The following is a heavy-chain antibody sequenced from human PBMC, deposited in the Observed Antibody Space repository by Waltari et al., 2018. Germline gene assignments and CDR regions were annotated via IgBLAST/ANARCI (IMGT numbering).Heavy chain of an antibody. Sequence: QVQLVQSGAEVKKPGSSVKVSCKASVGTFSSYAISWVRQAPVKGLEWMGRIIPILGIANYAQKFQGRVTITADKSTSTAYMELSSLRSEDTAVYYCARVPEYYYDSSGYLAAFDIWGQGTMVTVSS. CDR3: ARVPEYYYDSSGYLAAFDI. CDR1: VGTFSSYA. CDR2: IIPILGIA. V-gene: IGHV1-69*04. D-gene: IGHD3-22*01. J-gene: IGHJ3*02.